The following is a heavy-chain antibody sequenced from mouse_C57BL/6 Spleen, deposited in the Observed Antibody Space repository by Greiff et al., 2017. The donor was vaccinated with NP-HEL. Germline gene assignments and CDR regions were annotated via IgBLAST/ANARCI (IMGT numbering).Heavy chain of an antibody. V-gene: IGHV5-4*01. Sequence: EVHLVESGGGLVKPGGSLKLSCAASGFTFSSYAMSWVRQTPEKRLEWVATISDGGSYTYYPDNVKGRFTISRDNAKNNLYLQMSHLKSEDTAMYYCAREGDYDKGGFDYWGQGTTLTVSS. D-gene: IGHD2-4*01. CDR3: AREGDYDKGGFDY. J-gene: IGHJ2*01. CDR2: ISDGGSYT. CDR1: GFTFSSYA.